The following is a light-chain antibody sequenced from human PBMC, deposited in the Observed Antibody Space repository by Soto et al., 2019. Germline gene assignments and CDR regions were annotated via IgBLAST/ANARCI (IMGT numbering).Light chain of an antibody. Sequence: QPVLTQSPSASASLGASVKLTCTLSSGHSSYAIAWHQQQPEKGPRYLMKLNSDGSHSKGDGIPDRFSGSSSGAERYLTISSLQSEDEADDYCQTWGTGLHVVFGGGTKLTVL. CDR2: LNSDGSH. V-gene: IGLV4-69*01. J-gene: IGLJ2*01. CDR3: QTWGTGLHVV. CDR1: SGHSSYA.